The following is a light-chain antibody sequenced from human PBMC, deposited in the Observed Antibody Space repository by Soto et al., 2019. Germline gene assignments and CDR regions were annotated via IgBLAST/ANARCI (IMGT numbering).Light chain of an antibody. J-gene: IGLJ2*01. Sequence: QSALTQPASVSGSPGQSITISCTGTSSDVGGYNYDSWYQQHPGKAPKLMIYDVSNRPSGVSNRFSGSKSGNTASLTISRLQAEDEADYYCSSYTSSSTVVFGEGTKLTVL. CDR1: SSDVGGYNY. CDR2: DVS. V-gene: IGLV2-14*01. CDR3: SSYTSSSTVV.